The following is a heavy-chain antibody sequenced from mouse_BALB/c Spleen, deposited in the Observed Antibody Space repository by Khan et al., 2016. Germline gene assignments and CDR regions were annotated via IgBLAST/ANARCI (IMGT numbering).Heavy chain of an antibody. D-gene: IGHD2-4*01. Sequence: EVQLQESGPDLVKPSQSLSLTCTVTGYSITSGYSWHWIRQFPGNKLEWMGYINYSGSSNYNPSLKSRISITRDTSKNQFFLQVKSVTTEDTATYYCEIYDYDGGAGFAYWGQGTLVTVSA. J-gene: IGHJ3*01. CDR1: GYSITSGYS. CDR3: EIYDYDGGAGFAY. CDR2: INYSGSS. V-gene: IGHV3-1*02.